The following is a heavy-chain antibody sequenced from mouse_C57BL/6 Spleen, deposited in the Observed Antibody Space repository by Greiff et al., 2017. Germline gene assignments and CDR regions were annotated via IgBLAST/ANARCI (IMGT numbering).Heavy chain of an antibody. CDR2: INPNYGTT. D-gene: IGHD2-2*01. V-gene: IGHV1-39*01. CDR1: GYSFTDYN. CDR3: ARGLRRGESDAMDY. J-gene: IGHJ4*01. Sequence: EVKLMESGPELVKPGASVKISCKASGYSFTDYNMNWVKQSNGKSLEWIGVINPNYGTTSYNQKFKGKATLTVDQSSSTAYMQLNSLTSEDSAVYYCARGLRRGESDAMDYWGQGTSVTVSS.